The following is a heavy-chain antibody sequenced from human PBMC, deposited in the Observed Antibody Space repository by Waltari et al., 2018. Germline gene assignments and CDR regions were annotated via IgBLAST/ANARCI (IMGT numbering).Heavy chain of an antibody. V-gene: IGHV3-30*02. CDR1: GFNFTLFG. Sequence: QVHLVESGGGVVQPGGSLRLSCAAPGFNFTLFGMHWVRQAPGKGLEWVSFISYDGSNENYADCVKGRFTMSRDNSKKMLYVQMNNLRAEDSAVYYCVIGNEIDYWGQGTLVTVSS. J-gene: IGHJ4*02. CDR2: ISYDGSNE. D-gene: IGHD1-1*01. CDR3: VIGNEIDY.